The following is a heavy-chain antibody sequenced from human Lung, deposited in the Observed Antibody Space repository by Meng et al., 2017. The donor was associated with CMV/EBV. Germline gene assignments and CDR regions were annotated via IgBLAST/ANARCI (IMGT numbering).Heavy chain of an antibody. CDR2: ISGSGGST. V-gene: IGHV3-23*01. D-gene: IGHD3-22*01. J-gene: IGHJ4*02. Sequence: GESLKSSCAASGFTFSSYAMSWVRQAPGKGLEWVSAISGSGGSTYYADSVKGRFTISRDNSKNTLYLQMNSLRAEDTAVYYCAKSYYDSSGYYYNWGQGTLVNVSS. CDR3: AKSYYDSSGYYYN. CDR1: GFTFSSYA.